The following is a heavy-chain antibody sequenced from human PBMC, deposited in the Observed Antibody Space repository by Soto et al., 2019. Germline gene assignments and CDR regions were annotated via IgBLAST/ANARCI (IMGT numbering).Heavy chain of an antibody. V-gene: IGHV3-11*01. Sequence: GGSLRLSCSASGFTFSDYYMSWIRQAPGKGLEWVSYISSSGSTIYYADSVKGRFTISRDNAKNSLYLQMNSLRAEDTAVYYCAREFRRYSYVNWFDPWGQGTLVTVSS. J-gene: IGHJ5*02. D-gene: IGHD5-18*01. CDR2: ISSSGSTI. CDR1: GFTFSDYY. CDR3: AREFRRYSYVNWFDP.